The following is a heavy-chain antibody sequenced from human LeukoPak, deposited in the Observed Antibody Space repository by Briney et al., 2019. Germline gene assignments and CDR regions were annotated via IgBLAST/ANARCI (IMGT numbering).Heavy chain of an antibody. D-gene: IGHD2-15*01. V-gene: IGHV4-39*07. CDR1: GGSISSSTYF. Sequence: PSETLSLTCTVSGGSISSSTYFWAWIRQPPGEGLEWIGSIYYTGSTYYHPSLRSRVTISVDTSKNQFSLKLSSVTAADTAVYYCARIHRYCSGGACYVLDNWGQGTLVAVSS. CDR3: ARIHRYCSGGACYVLDN. CDR2: IYYTGST. J-gene: IGHJ4*02.